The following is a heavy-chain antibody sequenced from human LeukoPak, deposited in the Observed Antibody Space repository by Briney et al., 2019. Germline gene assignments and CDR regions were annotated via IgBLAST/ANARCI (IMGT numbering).Heavy chain of an antibody. J-gene: IGHJ1*01. Sequence: GGSLRLSCTASGFTFGSYSMNWVRQAPGKGLEWVSSISSSSSYIYYADSVKGRFTISRDNSKKTLYLQMNSLRVEDTAVYYCARGDGYNDAEYLQHWGQGTLVTVS. CDR2: ISSSSSYI. CDR3: ARGDGYNDAEYLQH. V-gene: IGHV3-21*01. D-gene: IGHD5-24*01. CDR1: GFTFGSYS.